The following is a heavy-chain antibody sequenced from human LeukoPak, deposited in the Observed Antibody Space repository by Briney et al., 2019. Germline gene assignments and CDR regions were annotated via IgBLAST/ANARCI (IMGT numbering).Heavy chain of an antibody. CDR2: INPSGGST. J-gene: IGHJ3*02. V-gene: IGHV1-46*01. CDR3: ASPYCSSTSCESPDAFDI. CDR1: GYTFTSYY. Sequence: ASVKVSCKASGYTFTSYYMHWVRQAPGQGLEWMGIINPSGGSTSYAQKFQGRVTMTRDTSTSTVYMELSSLRSEDTAVYYCASPYCSSTSCESPDAFDIWGQGTMVTVSS. D-gene: IGHD2-2*01.